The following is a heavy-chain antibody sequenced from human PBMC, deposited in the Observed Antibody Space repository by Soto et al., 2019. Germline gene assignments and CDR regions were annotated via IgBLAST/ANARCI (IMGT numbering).Heavy chain of an antibody. CDR1: GYSFTSYW. V-gene: IGHV5-51*01. CDR2: IYPGDSDT. CDR3: ARQPRNGDYDFWSGYYDTGGYYMDV. D-gene: IGHD3-3*01. J-gene: IGHJ6*03. Sequence: GESLKISCKGSGYSFTSYWIGWVRQMPGKGLEWMGIIYPGDSDTRYSPSFQGQVTISADKSISTAYLQWSSLKASDTAMYYCARQPRNGDYDFWSGYYDTGGYYMDVWGQGTTVTVSS.